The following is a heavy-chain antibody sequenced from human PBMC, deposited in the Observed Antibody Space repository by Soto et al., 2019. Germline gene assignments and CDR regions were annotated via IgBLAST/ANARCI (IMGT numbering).Heavy chain of an antibody. CDR1: GGTFSSFINYP. CDR2: IVPNVGTV. Sequence: SVKVSCKSSGGTFSSFINYPINWVRQAPGQGLEWMGGIVPNVGTVNYAQKFRGKVTITADKSTGTAYMELSSPRSEDTALYYCARRDTSGFLRYFDNWGQGTQVTVSS. J-gene: IGHJ4*02. CDR3: ARRDTSGFLRYFDN. D-gene: IGHD3-3*01. V-gene: IGHV1-69*06.